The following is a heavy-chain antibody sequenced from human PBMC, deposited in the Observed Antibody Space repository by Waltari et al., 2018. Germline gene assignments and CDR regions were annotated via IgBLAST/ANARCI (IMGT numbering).Heavy chain of an antibody. CDR3: AETTGTT. CDR1: GFPVSRHG. CDR2: ISSSSSYI. Sequence: EVQLVESGGGLVTPGGSLRLSCAASGFPVSRHGMNWVRQAPGQGLEWLSYISSSSSYIYYADSVKGRFTISRDNAKKSLYLQMNSLRAEDTAVYYCAETTGTTWGQGTLVTVSS. J-gene: IGHJ5*02. D-gene: IGHD1-1*01. V-gene: IGHV3-21*01.